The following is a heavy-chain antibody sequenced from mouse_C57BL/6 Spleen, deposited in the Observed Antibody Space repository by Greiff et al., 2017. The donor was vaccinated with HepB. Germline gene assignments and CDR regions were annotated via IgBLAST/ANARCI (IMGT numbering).Heavy chain of an antibody. CDR3: ARKRAYYYGSSYEIYYAMDY. D-gene: IGHD1-1*01. J-gene: IGHJ4*01. CDR1: GFSLTSYA. CDR2: IWTGGGT. Sequence: QVQLKESGPGLVAPSQSLSITCTVSGFSLTSYAISWVRQPPGKGLEWLGVIWTGGGTNYNSALKSRLSISKDNSKSQVFLKMNSLQTDDTARYYCARKRAYYYGSSYEIYYAMDYWGQGTSVTVSS. V-gene: IGHV2-9-1*01.